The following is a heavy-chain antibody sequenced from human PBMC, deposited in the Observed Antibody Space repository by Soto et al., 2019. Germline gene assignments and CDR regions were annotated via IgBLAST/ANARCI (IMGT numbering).Heavy chain of an antibody. V-gene: IGHV3-30*03. Sequence: GLSXGLSWAASVFMFLSYSVYVLRHPPGKGLEWVATVSYEGSIAYYSDSVKGRFTISRDNSMHTIYLQMNSLRAEDSALYYCARAFEPTEGDHYYYGLEVWGQGTRVKVYS. D-gene: IGHD3-9*01. CDR2: VSYEGSIA. CDR1: VFMFLSYS. CDR3: ARAFEPTEGDHYYYGLEV. J-gene: IGHJ6*01.